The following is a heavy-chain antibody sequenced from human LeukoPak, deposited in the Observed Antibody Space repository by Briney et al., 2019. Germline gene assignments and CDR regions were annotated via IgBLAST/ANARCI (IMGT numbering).Heavy chain of an antibody. CDR2: ISPKNGDT. CDR3: ARGPLYGDYYCDF. CDR1: NYNFSDYT. Sequence: GASVKVSCKASNYNFSDYTINWVRQAPGQGLEWIGWISPKNGDTNPAQRFQGRVTMTTETSTTTAYMDLRNLTSDDTAVYFCARGPLYGDYYCDFWGQGTLVTVSS. J-gene: IGHJ4*02. V-gene: IGHV1-18*01. D-gene: IGHD4-17*01.